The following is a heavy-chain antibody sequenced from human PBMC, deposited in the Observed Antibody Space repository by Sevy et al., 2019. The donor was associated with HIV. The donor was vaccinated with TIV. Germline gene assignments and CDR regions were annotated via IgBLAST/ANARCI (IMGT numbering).Heavy chain of an antibody. V-gene: IGHV3-30*14. D-gene: IGHD1-26*01. CDR3: ARGENNDEFFQY. Sequence: GGSLRLSCAASGFIFSNFAMHWVRQAPGKGLEWVAVTSYDGSHKYYADSVKGRFTVSRDNSRNILSFEMNSLRRDDTAVYYCARGENNDEFFQYWGQGTLVTVSS. J-gene: IGHJ1*01. CDR1: GFIFSNFA. CDR2: TSYDGSHK.